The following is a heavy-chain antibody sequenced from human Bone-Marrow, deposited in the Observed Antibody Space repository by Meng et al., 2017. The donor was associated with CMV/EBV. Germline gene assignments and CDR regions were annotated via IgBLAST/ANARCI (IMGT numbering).Heavy chain of an antibody. J-gene: IGHJ4*02. CDR2: ISRGGAV. CDR3: AGERRSRGYYYDSSGHFAY. D-gene: IGHD3-22*01. V-gene: IGHV3-53*01. Sequence: GESLKISCAASGLTVSNYYIAWLRQAPGKGLEWVSLISRGGAVNYADSVKGRFTIFRDDSKNTVYLQMDSLRAEDTAVYYCAGERRSRGYYYDSSGHFAYWGQGTLVTVSS. CDR1: GLTVSNYY.